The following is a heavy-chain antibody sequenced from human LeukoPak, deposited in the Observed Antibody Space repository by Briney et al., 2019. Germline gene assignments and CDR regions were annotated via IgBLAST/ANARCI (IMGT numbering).Heavy chain of an antibody. CDR2: IYYNGRDK. V-gene: IGHV3-30*02. D-gene: IGHD2/OR15-2a*01. CDR1: GFTFSSFG. Sequence: PGGSLRLSCAASGFTFSSFGMHWVRQAPGKGLEWVSFIYYNGRDKYYADSVKGRFTISRDSSKNTLSLQMNSLRAEDTAVYFCAKDSPTYYADSWGQGTLVTVSS. CDR3: AKDSPTYYADS. J-gene: IGHJ4*02.